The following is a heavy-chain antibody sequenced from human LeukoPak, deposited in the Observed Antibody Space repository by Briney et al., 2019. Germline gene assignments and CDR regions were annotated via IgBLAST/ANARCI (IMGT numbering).Heavy chain of an antibody. V-gene: IGHV3-7*01. CDR1: GFTFSGYW. D-gene: IGHD5-18*01. CDR2: IKQDGSER. J-gene: IGHJ4*02. Sequence: PGGSLRLSCAASGFTFSGYWMSWVRQAPGKGLEWVANIKQDGSERYYVDSVKGRFTISRDNAQNSLYLQMNSLRAGDTAVYYCARGAQLWDFDYWGQGTLVTVSS. CDR3: ARGAQLWDFDY.